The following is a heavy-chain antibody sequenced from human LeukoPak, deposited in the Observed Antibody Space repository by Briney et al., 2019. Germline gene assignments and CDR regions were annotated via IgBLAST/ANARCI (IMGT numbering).Heavy chain of an antibody. CDR1: GFTFSSYE. Sequence: GGSLRLSCAASGFTFSSYEMNWVRQAPGKGLEWVSYISSSGSTIYYADSVKGRFTISRDNSKNTLYLQMNSLRTEDTAVYYCAREGYSYGFAIDYWGQGTLVTVSS. V-gene: IGHV3-48*03. D-gene: IGHD5-18*01. J-gene: IGHJ4*02. CDR3: AREGYSYGFAIDY. CDR2: ISSSGSTI.